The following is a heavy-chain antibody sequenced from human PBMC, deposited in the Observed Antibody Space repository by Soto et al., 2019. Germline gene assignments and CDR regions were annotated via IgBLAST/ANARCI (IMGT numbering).Heavy chain of an antibody. CDR1: GFSLSRYV. V-gene: IGHV3-30-3*01. CDR2: ISYDGSNK. D-gene: IGHD4-17*01. J-gene: IGHJ6*02. CDR3: AGDQTYGDSPFGMDV. Sequence: QVQLVESGGGVVQPGRSLRLSCVVSGFSLSRYVMHWVRQAPGKGLEWVADISYDGSNKDYADSVKGRLTISRDNSKNTVYLQMNSLRAEDTAVYYCAGDQTYGDSPFGMDVWGQGTTVTVSS.